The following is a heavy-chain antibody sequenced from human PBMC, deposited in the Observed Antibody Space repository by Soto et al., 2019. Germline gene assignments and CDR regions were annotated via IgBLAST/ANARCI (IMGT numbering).Heavy chain of an antibody. Sequence: GGSLRLSCAASGFTFDDYAMHWVRQAPGKGLEWVSGISWNGGSIGYADSVKGRFTISRDNAKNSLYLQMNSLRAEDTALYYCAKDASGFYYYYYGMDVWGQGTTVTVSS. J-gene: IGHJ6*02. CDR1: GFTFDDYA. CDR3: AKDASGFYYYYYGMDV. D-gene: IGHD6-25*01. V-gene: IGHV3-9*01. CDR2: ISWNGGSI.